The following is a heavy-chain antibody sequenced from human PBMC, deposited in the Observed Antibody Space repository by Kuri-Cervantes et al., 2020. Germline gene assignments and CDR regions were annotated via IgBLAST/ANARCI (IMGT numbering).Heavy chain of an antibody. CDR2: MFHSGNS. D-gene: IGHD5-12*01. Sequence: SETLSLTCTVSGGSIGNYYWSWIRQPPGKGLEWIGYMFHSGNSNFDPSPKSRVTMSIDTSKNQISLRLSSVTAADTATYYCARGLREYSAYEMVSWGQGTLVTVSS. J-gene: IGHJ5*02. V-gene: IGHV4-59*01. CDR3: ARGLREYSAYEMVS. CDR1: GGSIGNYY.